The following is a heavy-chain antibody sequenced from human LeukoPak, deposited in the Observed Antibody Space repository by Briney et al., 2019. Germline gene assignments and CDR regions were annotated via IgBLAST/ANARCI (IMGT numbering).Heavy chain of an antibody. V-gene: IGHV1-69*13. D-gene: IGHD2-15*01. J-gene: IGHJ6*03. CDR3: ARVGGAYYYYYMDV. CDR1: GGTFSSYA. Sequence: ASVKVSCKASGGTFSSYAISRVRQAPGQGLEWMGGIIPIFGTANYAQKFQGRVTITADESTSTAYMELSSLRSEDTAVYYCARVGGAYYYYYMDVWGKGTTVTISS. CDR2: IIPIFGTA.